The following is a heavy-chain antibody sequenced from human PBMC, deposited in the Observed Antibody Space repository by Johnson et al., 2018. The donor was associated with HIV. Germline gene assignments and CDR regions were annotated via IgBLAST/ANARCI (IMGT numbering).Heavy chain of an antibody. CDR1: GFTFDDYA. CDR2: IYSGGRT. D-gene: IGHD1-26*01. V-gene: IGHV3-66*02. Sequence: VQLVESGGGLVQPGRSLRLSCAASGFTFDDYAMHWVRQAPGKGLEWVSVIYSGGRTYYADSVKGRFTISRDNSRNTVYLQMSGLRSEDTAIYYCAREGSGSYQIWDQGTMVTVSS. CDR3: AREGSGSYQI. J-gene: IGHJ3*02.